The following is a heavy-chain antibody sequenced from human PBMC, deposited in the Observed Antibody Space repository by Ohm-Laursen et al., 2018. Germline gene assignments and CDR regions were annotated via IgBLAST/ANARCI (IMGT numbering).Heavy chain of an antibody. D-gene: IGHD1-26*01. CDR3: AGRGY. Sequence: TLSLTCTISGGAISSYYWSWIRQPSGKGLGWIGRINISGTNYNPSLKSRVTMSVTTSKNQFSLNLSSVTPADTAVYYCAGRGYWGQGTLVTVSS. J-gene: IGHJ4*02. V-gene: IGHV4-4*07. CDR1: GGAISSYY. CDR2: INISGT.